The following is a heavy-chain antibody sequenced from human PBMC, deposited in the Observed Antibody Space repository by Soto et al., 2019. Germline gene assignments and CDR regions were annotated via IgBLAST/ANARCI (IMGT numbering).Heavy chain of an antibody. CDR2: ISYDGSNK. Sequence: LRLSCAASGFTFSSYAMHWVRQAPGKGLEWVAVISYDGSNKYYADSVKGRFTISRDNSKNTLYLQMNSLRAEDTAVYYCAREKGGYDFWSGQGLIGAFDIWGQGTMVTVSS. CDR1: GFTFSSYA. CDR3: AREKGGYDFWSGQGLIGAFDI. D-gene: IGHD3-3*01. V-gene: IGHV3-30-3*01. J-gene: IGHJ3*02.